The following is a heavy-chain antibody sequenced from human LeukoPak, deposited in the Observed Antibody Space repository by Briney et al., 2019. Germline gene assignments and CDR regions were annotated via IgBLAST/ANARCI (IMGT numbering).Heavy chain of an antibody. Sequence: GGSLRLSCVDSGFTFSTYWMTWVRQAPGKGLEWVANIKYDGSEKYYVDSVKGRFTISRDNSKNTLYLQMNSLRAEDTAVYYCAKDRANAWTSDYWGQGTLVTVSS. CDR2: IKYDGSEK. CDR3: AKDRANAWTSDY. D-gene: IGHD3/OR15-3a*01. CDR1: GFTFSTYW. J-gene: IGHJ4*02. V-gene: IGHV3-7*01.